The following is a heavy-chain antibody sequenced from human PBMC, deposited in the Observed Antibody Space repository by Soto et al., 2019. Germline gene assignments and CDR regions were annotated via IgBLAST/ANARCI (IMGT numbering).Heavy chain of an antibody. D-gene: IGHD4-17*01. J-gene: IGHJ6*02. Sequence: QVQLQESGPGLVKPSETLSLTCTVSGGSISSYYWSWIRQPPGKGLEWIGYIYYSGSTNYNPSLKSRVTISVDTSKNQFSLKLSSVTAADTAVYYCARTRGKDYYYYYGMDVWGQGTTVTVSS. CDR3: ARTRGKDYYYYYGMDV. CDR2: IYYSGST. CDR1: GGSISSYY. V-gene: IGHV4-59*01.